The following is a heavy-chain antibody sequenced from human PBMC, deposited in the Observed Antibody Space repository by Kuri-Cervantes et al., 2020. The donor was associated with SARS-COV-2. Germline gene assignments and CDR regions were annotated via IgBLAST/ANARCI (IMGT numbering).Heavy chain of an antibody. D-gene: IGHD3-9*01. CDR1: GGSISSHY. V-gene: IGHV4-59*11. CDR3: AREPSTYYDILTGYSHDAFDI. J-gene: IGHJ3*02. CDR2: IYYSGST. Sequence: SETLSLTCTVSGGSISSHYWSWIRQPPGKGLEWIGYIYYSGSTYYNPSLKSRVTISVDTSKNQFSLKLSSVTAADTAVYYCAREPSTYYDILTGYSHDAFDIWGQGTMVTVSS.